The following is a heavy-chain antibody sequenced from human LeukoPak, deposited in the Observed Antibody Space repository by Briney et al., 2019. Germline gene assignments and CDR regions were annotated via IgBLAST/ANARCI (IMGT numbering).Heavy chain of an antibody. V-gene: IGHV1-2*02. CDR2: INPNSGGT. Sequence: EASVKVSCKASGYTFTGYYMHWVRQAPGQGLEWMGWINPNSGGTNYAQKFQGRVTMTRDTSISTAYMELSRLRSDDTAVYYCARDDYVWGSYRSVWFDPWGQGTLVTVSS. J-gene: IGHJ5*02. D-gene: IGHD3-16*02. CDR3: ARDDYVWGSYRSVWFDP. CDR1: GYTFTGYY.